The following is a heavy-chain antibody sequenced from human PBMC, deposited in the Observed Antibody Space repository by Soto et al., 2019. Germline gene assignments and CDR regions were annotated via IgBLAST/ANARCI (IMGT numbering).Heavy chain of an antibody. V-gene: IGHV5-51*01. CDR3: ATSTTVTTGRGDI. Sequence: GESLKISFKGSGYSFTSYWICWVRQMPGKGLEWMGIIYPGDSDTRYSPSFRGQVTISPDKSISTAYLQWSSLKASNTAMYYCATSTTVTTGRGDIWGQGTMVTVSS. J-gene: IGHJ3*02. D-gene: IGHD4-17*01. CDR1: GYSFTSYW. CDR2: IYPGDSDT.